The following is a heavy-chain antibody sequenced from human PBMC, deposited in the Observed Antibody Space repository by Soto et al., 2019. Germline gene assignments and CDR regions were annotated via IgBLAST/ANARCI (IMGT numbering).Heavy chain of an antibody. V-gene: IGHV2-5*02. D-gene: IGHD1-1*01. CDR1: GFSLTSRPVG. CDR3: AHRGDMNGNCDQGYLDH. CDR2: VYWDDDK. Sequence: QITLKESGPTRVKPTQTLTLTCSFSGFSLTSRPVGVAWIRQPPGKALEWLAVVYWDDDKRYSPSLKSRLTIAKDTSKNRVVLTMAYMDPVDTATYSCAHRGDMNGNCDQGYLDHWGQGILVTVSS. J-gene: IGHJ4*02.